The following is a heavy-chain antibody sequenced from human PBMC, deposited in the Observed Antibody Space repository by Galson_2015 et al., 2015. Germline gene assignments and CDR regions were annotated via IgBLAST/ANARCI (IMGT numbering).Heavy chain of an antibody. J-gene: IGHJ4*02. CDR3: ARARGYYDSSGYRSGYFDY. Sequence: SLRLSCAASGFTFSSYSMNWVRQAPGKGLEWVSSISSSSSYIYYADSVKGRFTISRDNAKNSLYLQMNSLRAEDTAAYYCARARGYYDSSGYRSGYFDYWGQGTLVTVSS. CDR1: GFTFSSYS. V-gene: IGHV3-21*01. CDR2: ISSSSSYI. D-gene: IGHD3-22*01.